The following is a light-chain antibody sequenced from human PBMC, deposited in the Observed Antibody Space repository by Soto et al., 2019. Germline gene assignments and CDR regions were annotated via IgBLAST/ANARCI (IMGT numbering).Light chain of an antibody. Sequence: QLVLTQSPSASASQGASVKLTCTLSSGHSNYAIAWHQQQPEKGPRYLMKLNNDGSHSKGDGIPDRFSGSSSGAERYLTISSLQSEDEADYYCQTWGTGTHVVFGGGTKLTVL. CDR3: QTWGTGTHVV. CDR2: LNNDGSH. J-gene: IGLJ2*01. V-gene: IGLV4-69*01. CDR1: SGHSNYA.